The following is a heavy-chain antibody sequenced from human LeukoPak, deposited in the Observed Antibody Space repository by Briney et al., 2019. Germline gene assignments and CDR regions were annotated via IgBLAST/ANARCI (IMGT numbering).Heavy chain of an antibody. J-gene: IGHJ1*01. CDR3: ASGVAGAEYFQH. V-gene: IGHV1-69*05. Sequence: SVKVSFKTSVGTFRSYAISCVRQAPGQGLEWMGGIIPIFGTPNYAQKFQGRVTITTDESTSTAYMGLSSLRSEDTVVYYCASGVAGAEYFQHWGQGTLVTVSS. CDR1: VGTFRSYA. CDR2: IIPIFGTP. D-gene: IGHD6-19*01.